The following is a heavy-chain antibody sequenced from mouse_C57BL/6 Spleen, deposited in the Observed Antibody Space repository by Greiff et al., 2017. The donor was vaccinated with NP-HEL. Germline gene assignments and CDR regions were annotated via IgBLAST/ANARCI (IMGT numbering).Heavy chain of an antibody. CDR2: IDPSDSYT. D-gene: IGHD1-1*01. Sequence: QVQLQQSGAELVMPGASVKLSCKASGYTFTSYWMHWVKQRHGQGLEWIGEIDPSDSYTNYNQKFKGKSTWTVEKPSSTSYMQLSSLTSVYSAFYSCARVKLTGWFAYWGQGSLVTVSA. J-gene: IGHJ3*01. V-gene: IGHV1-69*01. CDR3: ARVKLTGWFAY. CDR1: GYTFTSYW.